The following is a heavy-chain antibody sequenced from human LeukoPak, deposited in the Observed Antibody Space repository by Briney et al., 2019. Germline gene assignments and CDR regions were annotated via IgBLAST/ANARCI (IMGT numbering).Heavy chain of an antibody. CDR1: GYTFTGYY. J-gene: IGHJ4*02. Sequence: ASVTVSCKASGYTFTGYYMHWVRQAPGQGLEWMGIINPSGGSTSYAQKFQGRVTMTRDTSTSTVYMELSSLRSEDTAVYYCARVTSPYGDYGGYWGQGTLVTVSS. V-gene: IGHV1-46*01. CDR3: ARVTSPYGDYGGY. CDR2: INPSGGST. D-gene: IGHD4-17*01.